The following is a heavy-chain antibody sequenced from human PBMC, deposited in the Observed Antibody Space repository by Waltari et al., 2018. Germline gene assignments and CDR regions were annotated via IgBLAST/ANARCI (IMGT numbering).Heavy chain of an antibody. D-gene: IGHD6-19*01. CDR2: IYHSGAT. J-gene: IGHJ5*02. Sequence: QVQLQESGPGLVKPSETLSLTCAVSGYSISSGYYWGWIRQPPGKGLDWIGSIYHSGATYSNPSLKSRVTISVDTSKNQFSLKLSSVTAADTAVYYCARGSGWPGDWFDPWGQGTLVTVSS. V-gene: IGHV4-38-2*01. CDR1: GYSISSGYY. CDR3: ARGSGWPGDWFDP.